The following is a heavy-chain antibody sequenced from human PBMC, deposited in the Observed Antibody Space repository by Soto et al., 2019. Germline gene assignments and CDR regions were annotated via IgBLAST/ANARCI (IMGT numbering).Heavy chain of an antibody. CDR1: GGSIRSGGYY. CDR3: ARARLLATAGTARYYYGLDV. J-gene: IGHJ6*02. D-gene: IGHD2-21*02. CDR2: IYYSGNT. Sequence: PSETLSLTCTVSGGSIRSGGYYWSWIRHLPGKGLEWIGHIYYSGNTYYNPSLKSRLAISVDTSKNQFSLELNSVTAADTAVYYCARARLLATAGTARYYYGLDVWGQGTTVTVSS. V-gene: IGHV4-31*03.